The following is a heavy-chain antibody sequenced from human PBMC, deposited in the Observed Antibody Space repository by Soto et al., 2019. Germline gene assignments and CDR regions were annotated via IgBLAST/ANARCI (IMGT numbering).Heavy chain of an antibody. V-gene: IGHV3-23*01. CDR1: GFTFSSYA. CDR3: ASNPFFDWLYRTLDY. J-gene: IGHJ4*02. CDR2: ISGSGGST. Sequence: PGGSLRLSCAASGFTFSSYAMSWVRQAPGKGLEWVSAISGSGGSTYYADSVKGRFTTSRDNSKNTLYLQMNSLRAEDTAVYYCASNPFFDWLYRTLDYWGQGTLVTVSS. D-gene: IGHD3-9*01.